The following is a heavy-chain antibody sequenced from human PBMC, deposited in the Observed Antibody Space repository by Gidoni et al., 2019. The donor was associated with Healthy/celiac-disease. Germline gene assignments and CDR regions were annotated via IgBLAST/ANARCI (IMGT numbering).Heavy chain of an antibody. J-gene: IGHJ6*02. D-gene: IGHD5-12*01. CDR2: MNPNSGNT. Sequence: QVQLVQSGAEVKKPGASVKVSCKASGYTFTSYDINWVRQATGQGLEWMGWMNPNSGNTGYAQKFQGRVTMTRNTSISTAYMELSSLRSEDTAVYYCARVTWLQLPHYYYYGMDVWGQGTTVTVSS. CDR1: GYTFTSYD. V-gene: IGHV1-8*01. CDR3: ARVTWLQLPHYYYYGMDV.